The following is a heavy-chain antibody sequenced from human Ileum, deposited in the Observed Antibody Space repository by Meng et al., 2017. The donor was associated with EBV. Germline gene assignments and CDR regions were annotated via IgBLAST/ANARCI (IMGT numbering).Heavy chain of an antibody. Sequence: HVPQTGPGLLKPSETPSLTCTASGGSTTNVDYCWDWIRQAPGKGLEWITSLCPSGNTYNNPSLKSRVTTSVDTSKNQFSLWLNSMTAADTAVYYCARRRGDHDYLDDWGQGTLVTVSS. V-gene: IGHV4-39*01. J-gene: IGHJ4*02. CDR2: LCPSGNT. D-gene: IGHD4-17*01. CDR3: ARRRGDHDYLDD. CDR1: GGSTTNVDYC.